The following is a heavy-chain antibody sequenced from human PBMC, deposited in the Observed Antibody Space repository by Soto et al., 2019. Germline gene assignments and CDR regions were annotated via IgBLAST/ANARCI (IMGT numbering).Heavy chain of an antibody. V-gene: IGHV5-51*01. CDR2: IYPGDSDT. Sequence: PGESLKISCKGSGYSFTSYWIGWVRQMPGKGLEWMGIIYPGDSDTRYSPSFQGQVTIAADKSSSTAYMQWSRLKASDTALYYCARQFLHGMDVWGQGTTVTVSS. CDR1: GYSFTSYW. CDR3: ARQFLHGMDV. J-gene: IGHJ6*02.